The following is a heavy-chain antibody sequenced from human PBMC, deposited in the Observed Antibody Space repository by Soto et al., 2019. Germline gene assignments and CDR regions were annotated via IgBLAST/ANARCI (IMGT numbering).Heavy chain of an antibody. V-gene: IGHV1-69*06. CDR2: IIPIFGTA. CDR3: ARFGLGYCSSTSCFYYYYYGMDV. J-gene: IGHJ6*02. Sequence: SVKVSCKASGGTFSGYAISWVRQAPGQGLEWMGGIIPIFGTANYAQKFQGRVTITADKSTSTAYMELSSLRSEDTAVYYCARFGLGYCSSTSCFYYYYYGMDVWGQGTTVTVSS. CDR1: GGTFSGYA. D-gene: IGHD2-2*01.